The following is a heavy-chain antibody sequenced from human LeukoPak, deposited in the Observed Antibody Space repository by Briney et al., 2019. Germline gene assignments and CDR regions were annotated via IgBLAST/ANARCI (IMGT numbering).Heavy chain of an antibody. J-gene: IGHJ5*02. V-gene: IGHV3-20*01. CDR1: GFTFDDYG. D-gene: IGHD3-16*01. CDR2: INWKSDST. CDR3: ARVIGYGLGSYGSPNWFDP. Sequence: GGSLRLSCAASGFTFDDYGMSWVRQAPGKGLEWVSSINWKSDSTSYADSVKGRFTISRDNPKNSLYLQMSSLRPEDTALYHCARVIGYGLGSYGSPNWFDPWGQGTLVTVSS.